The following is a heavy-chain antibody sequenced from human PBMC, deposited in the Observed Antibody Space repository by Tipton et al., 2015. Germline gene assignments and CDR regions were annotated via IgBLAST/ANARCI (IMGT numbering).Heavy chain of an antibody. CDR3: ARHGAGTTIIDY. CDR2: LYFSGTT. D-gene: IGHD1-1*01. CDR1: GGSISSSSYY. J-gene: IGHJ4*02. Sequence: TLSLTCTVSGGSISSSSYYWACIRQPPGKGLECIGSLYFSGTTYYNPSLKSRFTISINRFKNQFSLKLSSVTAADTAVYYCARHGAGTTIIDYWGQGSLVTVSS. V-gene: IGHV4-39*01.